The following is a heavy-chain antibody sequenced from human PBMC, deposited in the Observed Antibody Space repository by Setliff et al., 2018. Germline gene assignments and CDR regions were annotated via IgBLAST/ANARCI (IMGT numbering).Heavy chain of an antibody. D-gene: IGHD3-10*01. V-gene: IGHV4-34*01. CDR2: ISHSGNT. J-gene: IGHJ5*02. Sequence: SETLSLTCAVYGESFSGYFWSWIRQTPEKGLEWIGEISHSGNTNYNPSFKSRLTISIDTSKNQFSLKVKSVTAADTAVYFCARVLVLGYNWFDPWGQGTLVTVSS. CDR3: ARVLVLGYNWFDP. CDR1: GESFSGYF.